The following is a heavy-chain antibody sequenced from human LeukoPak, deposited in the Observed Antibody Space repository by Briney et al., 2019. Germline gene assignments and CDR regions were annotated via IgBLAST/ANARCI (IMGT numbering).Heavy chain of an antibody. CDR2: ITSYNGNT. D-gene: IGHD6-13*01. CDR1: GYTFSSYG. Sequence: ASVKVSCKASGYTFSSYGISWVRQAPGQGLEWMGWITSYNGNTKYAQQLQGRVTMTADTSTGTAYMELRSLRSDDTAVYYCARAGAAAGTPFDYWGQGTLVTVSS. V-gene: IGHV1-18*01. CDR3: ARAGAAAGTPFDY. J-gene: IGHJ4*02.